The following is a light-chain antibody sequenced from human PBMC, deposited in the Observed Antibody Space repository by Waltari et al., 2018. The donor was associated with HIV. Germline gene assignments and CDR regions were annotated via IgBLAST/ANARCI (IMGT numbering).Light chain of an antibody. CDR2: GAS. CDR3: QQYAASPLT. CDR1: QSGRSAS. V-gene: IGKV3-20*01. Sequence: EIVLTQSPVTLSLSPGERATLSCRASQSGRSASLAWYQQKPGQAPRLLIYGASSRAPGIPDRFSGSGAVTDFILTISRLEPEDCAVYYCQQYAASPLTFGGGTKVEIK. J-gene: IGKJ4*01.